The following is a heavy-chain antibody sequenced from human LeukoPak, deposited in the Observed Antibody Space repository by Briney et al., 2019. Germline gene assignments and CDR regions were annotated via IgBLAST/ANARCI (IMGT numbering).Heavy chain of an antibody. Sequence: PGGSLRLSCAASGFTFSSYSMNWVRQAPGKGLEWVSSISSSSSYIYYADSVKGRFTISRDNAKNSLYLQMNSLRAEDTAVYYCARVVAATIWFDPWGQGTLVTVSS. CDR1: GFTFSSYS. CDR2: ISSSSSYI. CDR3: ARVVAATIWFDP. D-gene: IGHD2-15*01. V-gene: IGHV3-21*01. J-gene: IGHJ5*02.